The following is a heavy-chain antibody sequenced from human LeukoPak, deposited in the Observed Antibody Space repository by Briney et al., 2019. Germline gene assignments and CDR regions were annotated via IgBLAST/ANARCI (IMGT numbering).Heavy chain of an antibody. J-gene: IGHJ4*02. Sequence: PGGSLRLSCAASGFTFSGYAMSWVRQAPGKGLEWVSGISGSGGITNTADSVKGRSTTSRDNSKNTLHLQMNSLRAEDTAVYYCAKAKTGWHLFDYWGQGTLVTVSS. CDR1: GFTFSGYA. CDR2: ISGSGGIT. D-gene: IGHD6-19*01. CDR3: AKAKTGWHLFDY. V-gene: IGHV3-23*01.